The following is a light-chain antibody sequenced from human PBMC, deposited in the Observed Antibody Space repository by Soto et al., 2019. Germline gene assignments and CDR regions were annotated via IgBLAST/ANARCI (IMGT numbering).Light chain of an antibody. J-gene: IGKJ5*01. V-gene: IGKV1-5*01. CDR3: QHFKSFPIP. Sequence: DIPMTQSPATLSASVGDRVTIPCRASQTISSWLAWYQQKPGKAPKLLIYDVSSLESGVPSRFSGSGSGTDFTLTISSLQPEDFATYYCQHFKSFPIPFGQGTRLEIK. CDR2: DVS. CDR1: QTISSW.